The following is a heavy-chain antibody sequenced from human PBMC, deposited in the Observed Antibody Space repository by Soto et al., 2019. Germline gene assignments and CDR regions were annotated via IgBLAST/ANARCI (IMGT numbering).Heavy chain of an antibody. V-gene: IGHV1-18*01. CDR1: GYTFTSYG. CDR2: ISAYNGNT. CDR3: ARDAEVIAAAEVSMDV. D-gene: IGHD6-13*01. Sequence: GASVKVSCKASGYTFTSYGISWVRQAPGQGLEWMGWISAYNGNTNYAQKLQGRVTMTTDTSTSTAYMELRSLRSDDTAVYYCARDAEVIAAAEVSMDVWGEGTTVSVSS. J-gene: IGHJ6*04.